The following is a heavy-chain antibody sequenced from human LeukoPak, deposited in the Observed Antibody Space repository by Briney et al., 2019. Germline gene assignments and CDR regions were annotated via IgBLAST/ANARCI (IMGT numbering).Heavy chain of an antibody. V-gene: IGHV2-5*01. CDR1: GFSLSTSGVG. J-gene: IGHJ4*02. CDR2: IYWNDDK. D-gene: IGHD3-16*02. CDR3: AHQYYDYVWGSYRYNGYYFDY. Sequence: SGPTLVKPTQTLTLTCTFSGFSLSTSGVGVGWIRQPPGKALEWLALIYWNDDKRYSPSLKSGLTITKDTSKNQVVLTMTNMDPVDTATYYCAHQYYDYVWGSYRYNGYYFDYWGQGTLVTVSS.